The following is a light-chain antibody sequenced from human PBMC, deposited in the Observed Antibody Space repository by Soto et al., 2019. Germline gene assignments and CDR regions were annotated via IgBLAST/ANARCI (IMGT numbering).Light chain of an antibody. V-gene: IGKV1-6*01. CDR3: LQDSNYPRT. CDR1: QSISNH. J-gene: IGKJ1*01. CDR2: GAS. Sequence: IQMTQSPSSLSASVEDRVIITCRASQSISNHLGWYQQKPGKAPKFLIYGASNLQSGVPSRFSGTGSGTDFTLTISSLQPEDFATYYCLQDSNYPRTFGQGTKVDIK.